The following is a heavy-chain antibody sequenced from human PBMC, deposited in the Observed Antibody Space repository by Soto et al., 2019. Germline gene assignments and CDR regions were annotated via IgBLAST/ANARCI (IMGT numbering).Heavy chain of an antibody. CDR2: ISAYNGNT. J-gene: IGHJ5*02. D-gene: IGHD2-8*01. Sequence: GASVKVSWKGSGYTFTSYGISWGRQAPGQRVEWMGWISAYNGNTNYAQKLQGRVTMTTDTSTSTAYMELRSLRSDDTAVYYCARGIAMVYALGVSYWFDPWGQGTLVTDSS. V-gene: IGHV1-18*01. CDR1: GYTFTSYG. CDR3: ARGIAMVYALGVSYWFDP.